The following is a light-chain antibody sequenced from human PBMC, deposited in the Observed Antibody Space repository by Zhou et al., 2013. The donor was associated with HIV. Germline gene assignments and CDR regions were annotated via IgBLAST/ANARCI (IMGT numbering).Light chain of an antibody. CDR1: QSVSRY. CDR2: DAS. Sequence: EIVLTQSPATLSLSPGERATLSCRASQSVSRYLNWFQQKPGQAPRLLIYDASNRAPGIPARFSGSGSGTDFTLTISGLEPEDFAAYYCQQRSNWPPTFGGGTKVEIK. CDR3: QQRSNWPPT. J-gene: IGKJ4*01. V-gene: IGKV3-11*01.